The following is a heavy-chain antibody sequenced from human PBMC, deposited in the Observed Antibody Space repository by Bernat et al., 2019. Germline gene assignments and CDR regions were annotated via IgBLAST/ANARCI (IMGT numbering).Heavy chain of an antibody. J-gene: IGHJ4*02. Sequence: QVQLVESGGGVVQPGRSLRLSCAASGFTFSSYGMHWVRQAPGKGLEWVAVISYDGSNKYYADSVKGRFTISRDNSKNTLYLQMNSPRAEDTAVYYCAKDYYGSGSYLLDYWGQGTLVTVSS. CDR2: ISYDGSNK. CDR1: GFTFSSYG. CDR3: AKDYYGSGSYLLDY. V-gene: IGHV3-30*18. D-gene: IGHD3-10*01.